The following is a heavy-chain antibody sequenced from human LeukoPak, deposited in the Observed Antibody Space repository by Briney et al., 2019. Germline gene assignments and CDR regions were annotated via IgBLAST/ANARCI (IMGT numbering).Heavy chain of an antibody. V-gene: IGHV3-21*01. J-gene: IGHJ4*02. CDR1: GFTFSDYS. CDR3: ARDRSGSYPYYFDY. D-gene: IGHD1-26*01. CDR2: ISSRSAYI. Sequence: GGSLRLSCAASGFTFSDYSMNCVRQAPGKGLEWVSSISSRSAYIHYTDSVKGRFNISRDNAENSLYLQMNNLRADDTAVYYCARDRSGSYPYYFDYWGQGTLVTVSS.